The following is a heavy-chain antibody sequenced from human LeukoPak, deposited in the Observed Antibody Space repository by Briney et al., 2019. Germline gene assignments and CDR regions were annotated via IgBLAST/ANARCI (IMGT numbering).Heavy chain of an antibody. V-gene: IGHV4-61*02. CDR3: ARDRIGYCSGGCCIGSAFFDI. CDR2: IYTSGST. CDR1: GGSISSGSYY. D-gene: IGHD2-15*01. J-gene: IGHJ3*02. Sequence: SETLSLTCTVSGGSISSGSYYWSWIRQPAGKGQEWIGRIYTSGSTNCNPSLKSRVTISVDTSKNQFSLKLSSVTAADTAVYYCARDRIGYCSGGCCIGSAFFDIWGQGTMVTVSS.